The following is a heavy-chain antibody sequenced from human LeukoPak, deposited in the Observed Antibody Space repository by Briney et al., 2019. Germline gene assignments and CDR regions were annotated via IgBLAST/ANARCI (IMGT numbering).Heavy chain of an antibody. V-gene: IGHV3-11*03. CDR2: ISSSSYT. Sequence: PGGSLRLSCAASGFTFSDYYMSWIRQAPGKGLEWVSYISSSSYTNYADSVKGRFTISRDNSNNTLYLQMNSLRAEDTAVYYCAKLTTSWGQGTLVTVSS. CDR3: AKLTTS. D-gene: IGHD4-11*01. J-gene: IGHJ4*02. CDR1: GFTFSDYY.